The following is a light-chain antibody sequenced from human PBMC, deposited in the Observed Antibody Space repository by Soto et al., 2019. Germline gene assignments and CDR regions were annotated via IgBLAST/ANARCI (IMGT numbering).Light chain of an antibody. CDR2: GAS. V-gene: IGKV3-15*01. CDR3: QQYNNWPPLT. J-gene: IGKJ4*01. Sequence: EIVMTQSPATLSVSPGERATLSCRASQSVSSNLAWYQQKPGQAPRLLIYGASTRATGIPARFSGSGSGTEFTLTISSLQSEDFAVYSCQQYNNWPPLTFGGETKVEIK. CDR1: QSVSSN.